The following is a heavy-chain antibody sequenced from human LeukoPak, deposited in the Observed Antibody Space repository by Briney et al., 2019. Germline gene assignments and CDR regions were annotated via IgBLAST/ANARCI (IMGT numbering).Heavy chain of an antibody. J-gene: IGHJ4*02. D-gene: IGHD3-22*01. CDR1: GFTFSSHS. Sequence: GGSLRLSCAASGFTFSSHSMNWVRQAPGKGLEWVSYISSSTSTIYYADSVKGRFTISRDNAKNSLYLQMNSQRAEDTAVYYCARTRPSYETSGYYDYWGQGTLVTVSS. CDR2: ISSSTSTI. V-gene: IGHV3-48*01. CDR3: ARTRPSYETSGYYDY.